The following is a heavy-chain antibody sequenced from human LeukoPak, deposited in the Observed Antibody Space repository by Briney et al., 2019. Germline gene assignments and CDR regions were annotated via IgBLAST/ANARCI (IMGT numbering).Heavy chain of an antibody. CDR1: GFTVSTNY. J-gene: IGHJ4*02. V-gene: IGHV3-66*02. D-gene: IGHD3-3*01. Sequence: GGSLRLFCAASGFTVSTNYMSWVRQAPGKGLEWVSVIYSGDSTYYADSVKGRFTISRDNSKNTLYLQMNSLRAEDTAVYYCAREAPSGNFSDYWGQGTLVTVSS. CDR2: IYSGDST. CDR3: AREAPSGNFSDY.